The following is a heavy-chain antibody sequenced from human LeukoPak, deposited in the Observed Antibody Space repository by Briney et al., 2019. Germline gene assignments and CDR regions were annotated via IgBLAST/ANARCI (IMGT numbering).Heavy chain of an antibody. V-gene: IGHV3-48*03. D-gene: IGHD1-1*01. Sequence: GGSLRLSCAASGFTFSAYEMNWVRQSPGKGLEWISYISASGSSRHYADSVKGRFTIARDNAKNLMSLRINSLRAEDTAVYYCARGVPGDYRGQGTLVTVSS. CDR3: ARGVPGDY. J-gene: IGHJ4*02. CDR1: GFTFSAYE. CDR2: ISASGSSR.